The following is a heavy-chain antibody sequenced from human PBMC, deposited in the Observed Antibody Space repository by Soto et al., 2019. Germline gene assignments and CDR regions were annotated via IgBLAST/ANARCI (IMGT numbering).Heavy chain of an antibody. CDR3: AKMSDFWSGSPTYHFDY. J-gene: IGHJ4*02. CDR2: ISGSGSST. Sequence: GSLRLSCAASGFTFSSYAMSWVRQAPGKGLEWVSVISGSGSSTYYADSVKGRFTISRDNSKKTLYVQMNSLRAEDTAVYYCAKMSDFWSGSPTYHFDYWGLGPMVTVSS. V-gene: IGHV3-23*01. CDR1: GFTFSSYA. D-gene: IGHD3-3*01.